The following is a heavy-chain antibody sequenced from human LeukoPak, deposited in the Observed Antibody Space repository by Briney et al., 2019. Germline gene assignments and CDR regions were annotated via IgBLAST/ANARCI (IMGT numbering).Heavy chain of an antibody. CDR1: GFTFSSYA. CDR2: ISSNGGST. CDR3: VKVMVRGVITPFFDY. J-gene: IGHJ4*02. V-gene: IGHV3-64D*09. Sequence: GGSLRLSCSASGFTFSSYAMHWVRQAPGKGLEYVSAISSNGGSTYYADSVKGRFTISRDNSKNTLYLQMSSLRAEDTAVYFCVKVMVRGVITPFFDYWGQGTLVTVSP. D-gene: IGHD3-10*01.